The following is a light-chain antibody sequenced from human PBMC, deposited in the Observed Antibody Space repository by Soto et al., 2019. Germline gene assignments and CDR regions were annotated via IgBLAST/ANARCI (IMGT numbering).Light chain of an antibody. CDR3: QQYNSYST. CDR2: KAS. CDR1: QSISSW. Sequence: DIQMTQSPSTLSASVGDRVTITCRASQSISSWLAWYQQKPGKAPKLLIYKASSLESGVPSRFSGGGSGTEFTHTISSLQPDDFATYYCQQYNSYSTFGQGTKVEIK. V-gene: IGKV1-5*03. J-gene: IGKJ1*01.